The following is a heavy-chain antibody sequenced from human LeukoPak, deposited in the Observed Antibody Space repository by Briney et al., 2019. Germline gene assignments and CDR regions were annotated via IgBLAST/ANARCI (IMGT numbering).Heavy chain of an antibody. V-gene: IGHV1-2*06. CDR3: ARAPLIVVVVAATQVWFDP. CDR2: INPNSGGT. CDR1: GYTFTGYY. Sequence: GPVKVSCKASGYTFTGYYMHWVRQAPGQGLEWMGRINPNSGGTNYAQKFQGRVTMTRDTSISTAYMELSRLRSDDTAVYYCARAPLIVVVVAATQVWFDPWGQGTLVTVSS. D-gene: IGHD2-15*01. J-gene: IGHJ5*02.